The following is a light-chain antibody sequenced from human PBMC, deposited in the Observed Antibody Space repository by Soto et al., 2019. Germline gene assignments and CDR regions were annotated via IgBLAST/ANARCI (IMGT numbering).Light chain of an antibody. J-gene: IGKJ2*01. V-gene: IGKV3-20*01. Sequence: EIVLTQSPGTLSLSPGERATLSCRASQSVSSSYLAWYQQKPGQAPRLLIYGASSRATGIPDRFSGSGSGTDFTLTISSLEPEDFAVYYCQQYDNWPPRWTFGQGTKVDIK. CDR1: QSVSSSY. CDR3: QQYDNWPPRWT. CDR2: GAS.